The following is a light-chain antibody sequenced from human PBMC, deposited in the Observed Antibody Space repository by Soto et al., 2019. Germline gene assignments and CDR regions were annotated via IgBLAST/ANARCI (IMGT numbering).Light chain of an antibody. CDR2: KTS. V-gene: IGKV1-5*03. CDR3: QHYNSNPWT. CDR1: QSINSW. Sequence: DIQMTQSPSTLSASVGDRVTISCRASQSINSWLAWYQQKPGKAPKLLIYKTSSLESGVPSRFSGSGSGTEFTLTISSLHPDDFVTYYCQHYNSNPWTFGQGNKVEIK. J-gene: IGKJ1*01.